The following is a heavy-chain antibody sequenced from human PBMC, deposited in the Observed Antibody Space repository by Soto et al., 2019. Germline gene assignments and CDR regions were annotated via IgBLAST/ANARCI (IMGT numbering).Heavy chain of an antibody. Sequence: PGGSLRLSCAASGFTFSSYGMHWVRQAPGKGLEWVAVIWYDGSNKYYADSVKGRFTISRDNSKNTLYLQMNSLRAEDTAVYYCARDRGPTVTARFDYWGQGTLVTVSS. V-gene: IGHV3-33*01. CDR1: GFTFSSYG. CDR3: ARDRGPTVTARFDY. J-gene: IGHJ4*02. D-gene: IGHD4-4*01. CDR2: IWYDGSNK.